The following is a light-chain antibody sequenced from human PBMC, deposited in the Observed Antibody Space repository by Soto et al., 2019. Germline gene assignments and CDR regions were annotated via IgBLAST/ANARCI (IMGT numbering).Light chain of an antibody. V-gene: IGKV3-11*01. CDR3: QXXXNWPST. Sequence: EIVLTQSPATLSLSPGERATLSCRASQSVSSYLAWYQQKPGQAPRLLMYDASNRATGIPARFSGSGSGTDFTLXXXSXXPXXXXVYXXQXXXNWPSTXXGGTKVEIK. CDR1: QSVSSY. J-gene: IGKJ4*01. CDR2: DAS.